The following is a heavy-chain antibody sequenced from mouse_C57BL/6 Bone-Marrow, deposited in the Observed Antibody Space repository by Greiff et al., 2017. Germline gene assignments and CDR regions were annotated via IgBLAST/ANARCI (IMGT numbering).Heavy chain of an antibody. CDR1: GYTFTSYW. CDR3: AREGAYYSNELPGY. V-gene: IGHV1-69*01. Sequence: QVQLQQPGAELVMPGASVKLSCKASGYTFTSYWMHWVKQRPGQGLEWIGEIDPSDSYTNYNQKFKGKSTLTVDKSSSTAYMQLSSLTSEDSAVYYCAREGAYYSNELPGYWGQGTTLTVSS. CDR2: IDPSDSYT. D-gene: IGHD2-5*01. J-gene: IGHJ2*01.